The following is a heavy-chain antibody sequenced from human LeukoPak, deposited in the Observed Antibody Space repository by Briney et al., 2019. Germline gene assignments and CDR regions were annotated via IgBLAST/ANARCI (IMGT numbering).Heavy chain of an antibody. V-gene: IGHV1-18*01. J-gene: IGHJ5*02. CDR1: GYTFNNYG. CDR3: AKDWHILTGRNCFDP. D-gene: IGHD3-9*01. CDR2: VSSYNGDT. Sequence: ASVNVSCTASGYTFNNYGISWVRQAPGQGLEWMGWVSSYNGDTNYAQKFQGRVTMSTDTSTSTAYMELRSLTFDDTAIYYCAKDWHILTGRNCFDPWGQGTLVTVSS.